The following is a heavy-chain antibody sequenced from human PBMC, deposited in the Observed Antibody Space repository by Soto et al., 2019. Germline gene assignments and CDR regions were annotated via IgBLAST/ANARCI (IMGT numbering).Heavy chain of an antibody. Sequence: PGESLKISCKGSGYSFTSYWISWVRQMPGKGLEWMGRIDPSDSYTNYSPSFQGHVTILADKSISTAYLQWSSLKASDTAMYYCARHRGVGAGDYYYYYGMDVWGQGTTVTVSS. V-gene: IGHV5-10-1*01. CDR1: GYSFTSYW. CDR3: ARHRGVGAGDYYYYYGMDV. D-gene: IGHD1-26*01. J-gene: IGHJ6*02. CDR2: IDPSDSYT.